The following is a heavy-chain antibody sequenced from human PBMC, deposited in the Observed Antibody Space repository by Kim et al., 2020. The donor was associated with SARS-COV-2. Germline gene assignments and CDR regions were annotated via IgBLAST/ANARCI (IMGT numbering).Heavy chain of an antibody. Sequence: GGSLRLSCLASGFTFRSYWMAWVRQAPGKGLEWVANIKEDESETYYVASVEGRFTVSRDNARSSLYLQMNSLRADDTAVYYCARIRVATPYYGMDVWGQGTTVTVSS. D-gene: IGHD5-12*01. V-gene: IGHV3-7*01. CDR1: GFTFRSYW. J-gene: IGHJ6*02. CDR2: IKEDESET. CDR3: ARIRVATPYYGMDV.